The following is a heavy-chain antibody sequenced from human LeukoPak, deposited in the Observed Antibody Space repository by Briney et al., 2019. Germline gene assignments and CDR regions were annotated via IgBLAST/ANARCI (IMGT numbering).Heavy chain of an antibody. CDR3: ARHSRSAYTGYENAFDI. CDR2: IYNSANT. Sequence: SETLSLTCTVSGXSISSSSYCWDWIRQPPGKGLEWIGNIYNSANTHYNPSLKTRITMSVDTSKNQFSLKLNSVTAADPGIYYCARHSRSAYTGYENAFDIWGQGTMVTVSS. CDR1: GXSISSSSYC. D-gene: IGHD5-12*01. J-gene: IGHJ3*02. V-gene: IGHV4-39*01.